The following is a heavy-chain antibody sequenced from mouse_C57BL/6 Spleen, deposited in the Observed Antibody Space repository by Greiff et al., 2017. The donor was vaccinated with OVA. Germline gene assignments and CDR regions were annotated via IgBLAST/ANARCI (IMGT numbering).Heavy chain of an antibody. CDR1: GYAFSSPW. Sequence: QVQLQQSGPELVKPGASVKISCKASGYAFSSPWRNGVKQRPGKGLEWIGRIYPGEGDTNYNGKFKGKATLTADKSSSTAYMQLSSLTSEDSAVYFCARVGSSYPYYFDYWGQGTTLTVSS. J-gene: IGHJ2*01. V-gene: IGHV1-82*01. D-gene: IGHD1-1*01. CDR3: ARVGSSYPYYFDY. CDR2: IYPGEGDT.